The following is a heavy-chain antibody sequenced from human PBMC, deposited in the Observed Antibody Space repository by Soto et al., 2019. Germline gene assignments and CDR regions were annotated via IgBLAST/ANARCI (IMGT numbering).Heavy chain of an antibody. CDR1: GGTIGSDA. V-gene: IGHV1-8*02. D-gene: IGHD3-22*01. CDR3: SRVNSPSYYDSSGYKDY. CDR2: MNPNSGNT. Sequence: SVKVSCGDGGGTIGSDAMNWVRQATGQGLEWMGWMNPNSGNTGYAQKFQGRVTMTRNTSISTAYMELSSLRSEDTAVYYCSRVNSPSYYDSSGYKDYWGQRTLVTVSS. J-gene: IGHJ4*02.